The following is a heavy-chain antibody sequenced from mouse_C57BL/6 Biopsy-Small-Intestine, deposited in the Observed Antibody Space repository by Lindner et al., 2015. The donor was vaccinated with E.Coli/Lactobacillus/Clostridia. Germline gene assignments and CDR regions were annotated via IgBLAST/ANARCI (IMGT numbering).Heavy chain of an antibody. V-gene: IGHV1-84*01. CDR2: IYPGSGNT. CDR3: AREDYGSSYPYFDY. Sequence: VQLQESGPELVKPGASVKISCKASGYTFTDYYINWVKQRSGQGLEWIGWIYPGSGNTKYNEKFKGKATLTVDTSSSTAYMQLSSLTSEDSAVYFCAREDYGSSYPYFDYWGQGTTLTVSS. J-gene: IGHJ2*01. D-gene: IGHD1-1*01. CDR1: GYTFTDYY.